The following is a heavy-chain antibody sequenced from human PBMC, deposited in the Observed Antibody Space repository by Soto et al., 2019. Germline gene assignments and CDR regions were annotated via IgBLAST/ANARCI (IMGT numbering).Heavy chain of an antibody. CDR2: MNSDGSTT. CDR3: ATAEVDY. CDR1: GFTFGIYW. J-gene: IGHJ4*02. Sequence: GGSLRLSCAASGFTFGIYWMHWVRQPPGKGLEWVSRMNSDGSTTNYADSVKGRFTVSRDNAKNTLYLQMNSLRAEDTAVYYCATAEVDYWGPGTLVTVSS. V-gene: IGHV3-74*01.